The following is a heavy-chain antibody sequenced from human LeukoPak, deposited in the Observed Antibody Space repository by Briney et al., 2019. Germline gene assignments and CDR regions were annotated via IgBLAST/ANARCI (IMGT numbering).Heavy chain of an antibody. CDR1: GFTFSNYA. CDR3: AKDRAYYASGSIIDY. Sequence: PGRSLRLSCAASGFTFSNYAITWVRQAPGKGLEWISGISGSSGSTYYADSVKGRFTISRDNSKNTLYLQMNSLRAEGTAVYYCAKDRAYYASGSIIDYWGQGTLVTVSS. J-gene: IGHJ4*02. V-gene: IGHV3-23*01. D-gene: IGHD3-10*01. CDR2: ISGSSGST.